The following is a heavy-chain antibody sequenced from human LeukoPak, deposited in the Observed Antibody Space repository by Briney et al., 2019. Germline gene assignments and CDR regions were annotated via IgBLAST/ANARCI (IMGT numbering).Heavy chain of an antibody. J-gene: IGHJ3*02. CDR3: ARERDSSSWYGAFDI. D-gene: IGHD6-13*01. CDR2: IIPIFGTA. V-gene: IGHV1-69*05. Sequence: ASVKVSCKASGGTFSSYAISWVRQAPGQGLEWMGRIIPIFGTANYAQKFQGRVTITTDESTSTAYMELSCLRSEDTAVYYCARERDSSSWYGAFDIWGQGTMVTVSS. CDR1: GGTFSSYA.